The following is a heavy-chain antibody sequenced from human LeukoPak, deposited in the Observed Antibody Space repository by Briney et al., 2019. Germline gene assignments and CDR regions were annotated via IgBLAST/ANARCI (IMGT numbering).Heavy chain of an antibody. CDR2: VNPNSGNT. V-gene: IGHV1-8*01. CDR3: AIRKYCSSTSCYFDAFDI. CDR1: GYTFTSYD. Sequence: GASVKVSCKASGYTFTSYDINWVRQATGQGLEWMGWVNPNSGNTGYAQKFQGRVTMTRNTSISTAYMELSSLRSEDTAVYYCAIRKYCSSTSCYFDAFDIWGQGTMVTVSS. J-gene: IGHJ3*02. D-gene: IGHD2-2*01.